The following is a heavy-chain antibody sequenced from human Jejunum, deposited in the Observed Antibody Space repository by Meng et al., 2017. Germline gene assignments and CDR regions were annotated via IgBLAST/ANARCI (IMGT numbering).Heavy chain of an antibody. CDR3: VREGKVTFDC. V-gene: IGHV3-74*01. Sequence: GESLKISCAASGSSFRTYWMHWVRPAPGKGLEWVSHVNSAGSTATYADSVKGRFAISRDNAKNTLYLQMDSLRAEDTAVYYCVREGKVTFDCWGQGTLVTVSS. CDR2: VNSAGSTA. J-gene: IGHJ4*02. CDR1: GSSFRTYW. D-gene: IGHD2-21*02.